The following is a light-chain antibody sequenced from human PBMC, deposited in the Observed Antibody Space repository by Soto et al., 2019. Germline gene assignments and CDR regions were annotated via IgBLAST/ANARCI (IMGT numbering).Light chain of an antibody. Sequence: DIQMTQSPSSVSASVGDRVTITCRASQEISRWFAWYQQKPGKAPQLLIYAASTLQTGVPSRFSGTGSGTDFTLTISSVQPEDFATYFCQQAKNFPWTFGPGTKVEMK. V-gene: IGKV1-12*01. CDR3: QQAKNFPWT. CDR1: QEISRW. CDR2: AAS. J-gene: IGKJ1*01.